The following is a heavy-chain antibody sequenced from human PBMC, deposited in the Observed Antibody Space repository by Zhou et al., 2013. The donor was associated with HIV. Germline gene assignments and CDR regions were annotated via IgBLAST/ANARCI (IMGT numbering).Heavy chain of an antibody. CDR1: GGTFSSYA. CDR2: IIPILGIA. J-gene: IGHJ4*02. D-gene: IGHD3-16*01. CDR3: ARRSPRHRGGRFYDY. V-gene: IGHV1-69*04. Sequence: QVQLVQSGAEVKKPGSSVKVSCKASGGTFSSYAISWVRQAPGQGLEWMGRIIPILGIANYAQKFQGRVTITADKSTSTAYMELSSLRSEDTAVYYCARRSPRHRGGRFYDYWGQGTLVTVSS.